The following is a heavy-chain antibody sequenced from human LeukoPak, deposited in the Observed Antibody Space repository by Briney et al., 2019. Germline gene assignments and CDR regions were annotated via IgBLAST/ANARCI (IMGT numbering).Heavy chain of an antibody. Sequence: SGTLSLTCTVSGGSISSGSYYWSWIRQPAGKGLEWIGRIYTSGSTNYNPSLKSRVTISVDTSKNQFSLKLSSVTAADTAVYYCARAVSGSYFDYWGQGTLVTVSS. CDR2: IYTSGST. CDR1: GGSISSGSYY. D-gene: IGHD1-26*01. V-gene: IGHV4-61*02. J-gene: IGHJ4*02. CDR3: ARAVSGSYFDY.